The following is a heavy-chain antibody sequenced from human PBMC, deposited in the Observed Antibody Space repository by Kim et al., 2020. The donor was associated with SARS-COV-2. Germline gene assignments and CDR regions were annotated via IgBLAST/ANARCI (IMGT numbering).Heavy chain of an antibody. CDR1: GFAFSSYA. J-gene: IGHJ4*02. V-gene: IGHV3-23*03. CDR3: ATGHYYGSGSSGRHFDY. D-gene: IGHD3-10*01. Sequence: GGSLRLSCAASGFAFSSYAMSWVRQAPGKGLEWVSVIYSGGSSTYYADSVKGRFTISRDNSKNTLYLQMNSLRAEDTAVYYCATGHYYGSGSSGRHFDYWGQGTLVTVSS. CDR2: IYSGGSST.